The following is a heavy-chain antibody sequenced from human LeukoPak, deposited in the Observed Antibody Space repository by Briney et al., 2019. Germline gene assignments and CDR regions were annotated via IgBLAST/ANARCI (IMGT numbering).Heavy chain of an antibody. CDR3: ARLRYYAMDV. CDR2: ISSSSRTI. V-gene: IGHV3-48*01. Sequence: AGGSLRLSCAASGFTFSTYDMNWVRQAPGKGLEWVSYISSSSRTISYADSVKGRFTISRDNAKNSLYLQMNSLRAEDTAVYYCARLRYYAMDVWGQGTTVT. CDR1: GFTFSTYD. J-gene: IGHJ6*02.